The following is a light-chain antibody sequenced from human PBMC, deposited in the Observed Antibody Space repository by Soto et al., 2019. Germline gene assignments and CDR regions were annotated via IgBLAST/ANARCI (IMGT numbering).Light chain of an antibody. V-gene: IGLV2-14*01. J-gene: IGLJ2*01. CDR3: SAHTSSNVI. CDR2: DVS. Sequence: QSVLIQPASVSGSPGQSITISCTGTSSDVDDDKYVSWYQQHPGKAPKLIIYDVSYRPSGISNRFSGSKSGNTASLTISGLQPEDEADYHCSAHTSSNVIFGGGTQLTVL. CDR1: SSDVDDDKY.